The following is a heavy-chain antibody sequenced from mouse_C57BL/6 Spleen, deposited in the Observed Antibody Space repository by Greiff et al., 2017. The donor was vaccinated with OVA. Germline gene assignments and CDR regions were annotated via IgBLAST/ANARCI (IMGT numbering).Heavy chain of an antibody. CDR1: GYAFTNYL. D-gene: IGHD2-14*01. J-gene: IGHJ1*03. CDR3: ARSGGTWYFDV. Sequence: VQLQQSGAELVRPGTSVKVSCKASGYAFTNYLIEWVKQRPGQGLEWIGVINPGSGGTTYNEKFKGKATLTADKSSSTAYMQLSSLTSEDSAVYFCARSGGTWYFDVWGTGTTVTVSS. CDR2: INPGSGGT. V-gene: IGHV1-54*01.